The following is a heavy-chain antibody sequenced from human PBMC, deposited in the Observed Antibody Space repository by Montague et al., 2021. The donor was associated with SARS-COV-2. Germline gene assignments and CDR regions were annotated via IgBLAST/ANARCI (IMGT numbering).Heavy chain of an antibody. J-gene: IGHJ4*02. Sequence: TLSLTCSVSGGSISSGGYYWTWIRQRPGGDLEWLGYLYYNGMSHYSPSLKSRASFSLDTSKNQFSLKLTTATATDSALYLWASSLPGNQFQFDYWGQGALVTVSS. D-gene: IGHD1-14*01. V-gene: IGHV4-31*03. CDR3: ASSLPGNQFQFDY. CDR1: GGSISSGGYY. CDR2: LYYNGMS.